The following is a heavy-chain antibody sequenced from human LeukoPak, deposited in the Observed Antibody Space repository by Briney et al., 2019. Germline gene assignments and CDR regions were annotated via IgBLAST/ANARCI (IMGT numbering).Heavy chain of an antibody. D-gene: IGHD5/OR15-5a*01. CDR2: IYFGGTT. CDR1: GFTVSRNY. J-gene: IGHJ4*02. Sequence: GGSLRLSCAASGFTVSRNYITWVRHAPEQGREWVSVIYFGGTTYYADSVKGRFTISRDNSKNTVYLQMNSLRVENTAVYYCARGDGVYVYWGQGTLVTVSS. V-gene: IGHV3-53*01. CDR3: ARGDGVYVY.